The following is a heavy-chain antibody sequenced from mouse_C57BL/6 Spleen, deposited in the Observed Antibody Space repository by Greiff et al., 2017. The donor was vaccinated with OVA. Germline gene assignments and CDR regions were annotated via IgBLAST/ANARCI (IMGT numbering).Heavy chain of an antibody. V-gene: IGHV1-26*01. Sequence: VQLQQSGPELVKPGASVKISCKASGYTFTDYYMNWVKQSHGKSLEWIGDINPNNGGTSYNQKFKGKATLTVDKSSSTAYMELRSLTSEDSAVYYCARPDGTRAMDYWGQGTSVTVSS. D-gene: IGHD2-14*01. J-gene: IGHJ4*01. CDR2: INPNNGGT. CDR1: GYTFTDYY. CDR3: ARPDGTRAMDY.